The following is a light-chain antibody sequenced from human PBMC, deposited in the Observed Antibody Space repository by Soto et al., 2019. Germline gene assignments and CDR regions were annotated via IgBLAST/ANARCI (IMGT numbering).Light chain of an antibody. J-gene: IGKJ4*01. CDR3: QQYGNWPLT. CDR2: YAS. CDR1: QSVSNS. V-gene: IGKV3-15*01. Sequence: EIGMTQSPATLSVSPRERATLSCRASQSVSNSLAWYQQKPGQAPRLLIYYASTRATGIPARFSGSGSGTEFTLTISTLQSEDFAVYYCQQYGNWPLTFGGGTNVEIK.